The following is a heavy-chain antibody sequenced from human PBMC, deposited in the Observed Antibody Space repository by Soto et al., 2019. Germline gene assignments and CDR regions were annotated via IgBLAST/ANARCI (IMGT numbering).Heavy chain of an antibody. D-gene: IGHD3-3*01. V-gene: IGHV4-30-2*01. CDR1: GGSISSGGYS. Sequence: QLQLQESGSGLVKPSQTLSLTCAVSGGSISSGGYSWSWIRQPPGKGLEWIGYIYHSGSTYYNPSLKSRVTISVDRSKNQFSLKLSSVTAADTAVYYCARVMSYDFWSGGNWFDPWGQGTLVTVSS. CDR2: IYHSGST. J-gene: IGHJ5*02. CDR3: ARVMSYDFWSGGNWFDP.